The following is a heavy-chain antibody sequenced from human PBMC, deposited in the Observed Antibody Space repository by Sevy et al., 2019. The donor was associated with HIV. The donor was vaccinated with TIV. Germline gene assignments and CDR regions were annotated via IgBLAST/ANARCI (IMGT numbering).Heavy chain of an antibody. CDR1: GFTFTNAW. CDR3: TTALEPLDY. Sequence: GGSLRLSCTASGFTFTNAWMYWVRQAPGTGLEWVGRIKSKTDGGTTDYAAPVKDRFTISRDDSKNTLYLQMNSLKTEDTAVYYCTTALEPLDYWGQRTLVTVSS. J-gene: IGHJ4*02. V-gene: IGHV3-15*07. D-gene: IGHD3-3*01. CDR2: IKSKTDGGTT.